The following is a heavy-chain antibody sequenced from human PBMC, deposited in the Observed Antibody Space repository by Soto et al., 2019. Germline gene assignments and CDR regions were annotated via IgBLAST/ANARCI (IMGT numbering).Heavy chain of an antibody. CDR3: ARDRPQDYDILTGYGGPPGYFDY. V-gene: IGHV3-11*01. CDR2: ISSSGSTI. CDR1: GFTFSDYY. Sequence: GGSLRLSCAASGFTFSDYYMSWIRQAPGKGLEWVSYISSSGSTIYYADSVKGRFTISRDNAKNSLYLQMNSLRAEDTAVYYCARDRPQDYDILTGYGGPPGYFDYWGQGTLVTVSS. J-gene: IGHJ4*02. D-gene: IGHD3-9*01.